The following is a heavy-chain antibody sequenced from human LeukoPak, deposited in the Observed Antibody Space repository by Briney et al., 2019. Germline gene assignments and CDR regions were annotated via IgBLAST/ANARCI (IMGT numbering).Heavy chain of an antibody. D-gene: IGHD2-15*01. CDR3: ARGGLLYYYYYGMDV. Sequence: ASVKVSCKASGYTFTSYYMHWVRQAPGQGLEWMGWINPNSGGTNYAQKFQGRVTMTRDTSISTAYMELSRLRSDDTAVYYCARGGLLYYYYYGMDVWGQGTTVTVSS. CDR1: GYTFTSYY. J-gene: IGHJ6*02. CDR2: INPNSGGT. V-gene: IGHV1-2*02.